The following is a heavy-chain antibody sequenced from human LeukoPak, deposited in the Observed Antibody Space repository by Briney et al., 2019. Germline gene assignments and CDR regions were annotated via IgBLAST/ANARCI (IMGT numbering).Heavy chain of an antibody. CDR2: ISGGGAST. J-gene: IGHJ4*02. V-gene: IGHV3-23*01. D-gene: IGHD6-13*01. Sequence: PGGSLRLSCAASGFTFSSYAMSWVRQAPGKGLEWVSAISGGGASTYYADSVKGRFTISRDNAKNSLYLQMNSLRAEDTAVYYCARGSSSNSWYFDYWGQGTLVTVSS. CDR3: ARGSSSNSWYFDY. CDR1: GFTFSSYA.